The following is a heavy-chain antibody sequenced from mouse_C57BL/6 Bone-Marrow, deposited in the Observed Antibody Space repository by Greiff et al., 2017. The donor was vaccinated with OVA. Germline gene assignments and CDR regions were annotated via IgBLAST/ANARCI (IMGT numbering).Heavy chain of an antibody. Sequence: VMLVESGPGLVQPSQSLSITCTVSGFSLTSYGVHWVRQSPGKGLEWLVVIWSGGSTDYNAAFISRLSISKDNSKSQVFFKMNSLQADDTAIYYCARNEGAWFAYWGQGTLVTVSA. CDR2: IWSGGST. CDR1: GFSLTSYG. J-gene: IGHJ3*01. V-gene: IGHV2-2*01. CDR3: ARNEGAWFAY.